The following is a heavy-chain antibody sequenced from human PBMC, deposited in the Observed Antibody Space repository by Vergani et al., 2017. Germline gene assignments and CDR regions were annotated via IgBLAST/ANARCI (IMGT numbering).Heavy chain of an antibody. CDR2: IYSGGST. J-gene: IGHJ4*02. Sequence: EVQLVESGGGLVQPGGSLRLSCAASGFTVSSNYMSWVRQAPGKGLEWVSVIYSGGSTDYADSVKGRCTISRHNSNNTLYLQMNSLRAEDTAVYYCARDLSVSSGWPTPDWGQGTLVTGSS. CDR3: ARDLSVSSGWPTPD. V-gene: IGHV3-53*04. CDR1: GFTVSSNY. D-gene: IGHD6-19*01.